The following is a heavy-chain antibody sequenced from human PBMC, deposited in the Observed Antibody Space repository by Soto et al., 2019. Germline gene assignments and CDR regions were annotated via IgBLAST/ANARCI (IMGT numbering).Heavy chain of an antibody. J-gene: IGHJ4*02. Sequence: QITLKESGPTLVKPTQTLTLTCTFSGFSLSTSGVGVGWIRQPPGKALEWLALIYWDDDKRYSPSLKGRLTIGKGTSKNQGVRRMTKMDPVDTATYYCGHRREVAVAAGWDDWGQGTLVTVSS. D-gene: IGHD6-19*01. CDR1: GFSLSTSGVG. CDR2: IYWDDDK. V-gene: IGHV2-5*02. CDR3: GHRREVAVAAGWDD.